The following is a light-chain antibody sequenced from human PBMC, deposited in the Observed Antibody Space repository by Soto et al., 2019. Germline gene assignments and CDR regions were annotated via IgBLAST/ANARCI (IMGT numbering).Light chain of an antibody. Sequence: QSVLTQPPSVSAAPGQKVTISCSGSSSNIGGNSVSWYQQLPGTAPKLLIYDDNKRPSGIPDRFSGSKSGTSATLGITGFQTGDEADYYCGSWDSSLSAHVFGTGTTVTVL. CDR3: GSWDSSLSAHV. CDR1: SSNIGGNS. CDR2: DDN. V-gene: IGLV1-51*01. J-gene: IGLJ1*01.